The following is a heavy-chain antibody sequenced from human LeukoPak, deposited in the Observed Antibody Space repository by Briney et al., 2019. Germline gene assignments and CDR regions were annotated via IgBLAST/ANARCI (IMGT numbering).Heavy chain of an antibody. J-gene: IGHJ5*01. Sequence: WASVKVSCKATSRISWVRQAPGQGLEWMGWIGTYGGDTYYAQKFQGRITVTTDPSTSTVYMELRNLRSDDTAVYYCARDLWNFYDDSGYNRDFDSWGQGTLVTVSS. CDR1: TSR. CDR3: ARDLWNFYDDSGYNRDFDS. V-gene: IGHV1-18*01. D-gene: IGHD3-22*01. CDR2: IGTYGGDT.